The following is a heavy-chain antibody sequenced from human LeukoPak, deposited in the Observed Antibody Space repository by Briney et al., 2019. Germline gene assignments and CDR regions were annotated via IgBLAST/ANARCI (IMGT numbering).Heavy chain of an antibody. CDR3: ASEVAALDY. CDR1: GFTFSSYW. V-gene: IGHV3-7*01. D-gene: IGHD6-13*01. CDR2: IKQDGSEK. J-gene: IGHJ4*02. Sequence: PGGSLRLSCAASGFTFSSYWMSWVRQAPGKGLEWVANIKQDGSEKYYVDSVKGRFTISRDNAKNSLYLQMNSLRVEDTAVYYCASEVAALDYWGQGTLVTVSP.